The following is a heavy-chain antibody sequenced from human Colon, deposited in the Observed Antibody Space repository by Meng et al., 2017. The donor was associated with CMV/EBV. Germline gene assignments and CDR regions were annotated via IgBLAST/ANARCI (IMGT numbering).Heavy chain of an antibody. CDR1: GFTFSDYA. J-gene: IGHJ4*02. Sequence: GESLKISCAASGFTFSDYAMTWVRQAPGKGLEWVSGISGPGSGSYYADSVKGRFTISRDNSKNILYLDMNSLRADDTAVYYCAKALHHYASGSDYDYWGQGTLVTVSS. CDR3: AKALHHYASGSDYDY. CDR2: ISGPGSGS. V-gene: IGHV3-23*01. D-gene: IGHD3-10*01.